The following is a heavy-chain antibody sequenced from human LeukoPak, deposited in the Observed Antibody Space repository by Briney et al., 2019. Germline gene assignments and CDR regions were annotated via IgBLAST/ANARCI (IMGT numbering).Heavy chain of an antibody. D-gene: IGHD5-24*01. CDR2: IYPGDSDT. Sequence: GESLKISCKGSGYSFTSYWIGWVRQMPGKGLEWMGIIYPGDSDTRYSPSFQGQVTISADKSISTAYLQWSSLKASDTAMYYCAKQRGQMATIDAFDIWGQGTMVTVSS. CDR1: GYSFTSYW. V-gene: IGHV5-51*01. J-gene: IGHJ3*02. CDR3: AKQRGQMATIDAFDI.